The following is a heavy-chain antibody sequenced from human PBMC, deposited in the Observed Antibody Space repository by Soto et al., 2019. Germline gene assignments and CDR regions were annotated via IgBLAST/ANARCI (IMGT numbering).Heavy chain of an antibody. D-gene: IGHD1-26*01. J-gene: IGHJ4*02. CDR3: ARDRFSGAPGYFDY. Sequence: SVKVSCKASGGTFSSYTISWVRQAPGQGLEWMGRIIPILGIANYAEKFQGRVTMTTDTSTSIAYMELRSPRSDDTAVYYCARDRFSGAPGYFDYWGQGTLVTVSS. V-gene: IGHV1-69*04. CDR2: IIPILGIA. CDR1: GGTFSSYT.